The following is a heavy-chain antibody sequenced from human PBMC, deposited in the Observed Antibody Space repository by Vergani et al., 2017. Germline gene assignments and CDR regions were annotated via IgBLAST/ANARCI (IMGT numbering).Heavy chain of an antibody. CDR2: TIPIFGTT. CDR3: ARDLPPGY. CDR1: GGPFSSNS. J-gene: IGHJ4*02. V-gene: IGHV1-69*13. Sequence: QGQLAQSGAEVKKPGSPVKVSCKASGGPFSSNSISWVRQAPGQGLEWMGRTIPIFGTTSYAQKFQGRFRILADESTSTAYMELSSLRAGDTAVYYCARDLPPGYWGQGTLVTVSS.